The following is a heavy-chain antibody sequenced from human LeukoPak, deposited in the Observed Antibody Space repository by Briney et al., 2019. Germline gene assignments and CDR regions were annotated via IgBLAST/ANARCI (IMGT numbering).Heavy chain of an antibody. CDR3: ASSLGIGY. J-gene: IGHJ4*02. CDR2: INQDGSEQ. V-gene: IGHV3-7*03. CDR1: GFTFSSYG. Sequence: PGGSLRLSCAASGFTFSSYGMHWVRRAPGKGLEWVASINQDGSEQYYVDSLKGRFTIYSDNAKTSLFHLQMNSLRAEDTAVYYCASSLGIGYWGQGTLVTVSS. D-gene: IGHD7-27*01.